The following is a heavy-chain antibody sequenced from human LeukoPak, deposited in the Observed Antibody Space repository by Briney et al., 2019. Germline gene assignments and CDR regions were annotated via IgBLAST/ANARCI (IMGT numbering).Heavy chain of an antibody. CDR2: ISYDGRTK. D-gene: IGHD6-19*01. Sequence: GGSLRLSCAASGFTFNTYAMHWVRQAPSMGLEWVAVISYDGRTKYYRDSVTGRFTVSRDNSKNTLYVQMNSLRAEDTAVYYCARANGWYGNYFDYWGQGTLVTVSS. V-gene: IGHV3-30*04. J-gene: IGHJ4*02. CDR1: GFTFNTYA. CDR3: ARANGWYGNYFDY.